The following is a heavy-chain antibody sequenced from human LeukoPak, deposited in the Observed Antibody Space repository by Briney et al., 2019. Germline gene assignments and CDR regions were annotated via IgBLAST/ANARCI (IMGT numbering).Heavy chain of an antibody. CDR1: GGTFSSYA. J-gene: IGHJ6*03. D-gene: IGHD6-6*01. Sequence: ASVKVSFKASGGTFSSYALSWVRQAPGQGLEWMGVIIPIFGTANYAQKFQGRVKITTDESTSTAYMELSSLRSEDTAVYYCARSRSFDYCYYYYMDVWGKGTKVTVSS. CDR2: IIPIFGTA. V-gene: IGHV1-69*05. CDR3: ARSRSFDYCYYYYMDV.